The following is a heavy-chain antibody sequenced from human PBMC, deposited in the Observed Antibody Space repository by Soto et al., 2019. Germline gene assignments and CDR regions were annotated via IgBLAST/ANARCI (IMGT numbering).Heavy chain of an antibody. Sequence: QVQLVQSGAEVKKPGASVKVSCKPSGYTFTSYAIHWVRQAPGQGLEWMGWINTAKDNTQYSQNYQGRVTITRDTSASIVHMEVSSLRSEDTAVYYCARGSSWAHFDYWRQGTLVTVSS. CDR2: INTAKDNT. J-gene: IGHJ4*02. CDR1: GYTFTSYA. CDR3: ARGSSWAHFDY. D-gene: IGHD6-13*01. V-gene: IGHV1-3*04.